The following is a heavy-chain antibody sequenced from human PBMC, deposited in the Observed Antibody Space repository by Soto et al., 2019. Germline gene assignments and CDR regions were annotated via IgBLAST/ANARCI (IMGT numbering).Heavy chain of an antibody. CDR2: INPSGGST. Sequence: QVQLVQSGAEVKKPGASVKVSCKASGYTFTSYYMHWVRQAPGQGLEWMGIINPSGGSTSSAQKFRGGVPMTRDTSTSTVYMELSSLSSEDTAVYYCARGVGSVVPAAPRDYYYYYYMDVWGKGTTVTVSS. V-gene: IGHV1-46*03. J-gene: IGHJ6*03. D-gene: IGHD2-2*01. CDR1: GYTFTSYY. CDR3: ARGVGSVVPAAPRDYYYYYYMDV.